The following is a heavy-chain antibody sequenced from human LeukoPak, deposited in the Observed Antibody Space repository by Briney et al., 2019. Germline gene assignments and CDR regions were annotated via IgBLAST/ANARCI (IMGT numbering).Heavy chain of an antibody. CDR1: GYTFTSYG. D-gene: IGHD1-26*01. V-gene: IGHV1-18*04. CDR3: ARGIDSASPPLGTFEI. CDR2: ISAYNGNT. Sequence: ASVKVSCKASGYTFTSYGITWVRQAPGRGLEWVGWISAYNGNTNYEQKLQGRVTMTRGTSTSTVYMELRSLRSDDTAVYYCARGIDSASPPLGTFEIWGQGTMVTVSS. J-gene: IGHJ3*02.